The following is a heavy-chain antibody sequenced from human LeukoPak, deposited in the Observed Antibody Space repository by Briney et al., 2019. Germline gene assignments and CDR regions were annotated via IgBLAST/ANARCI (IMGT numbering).Heavy chain of an antibody. J-gene: IGHJ6*02. CDR2: INPNSGGT. D-gene: IGHD6-6*01. CDR3: ARAPYSSWYGMDV. CDR1: GYTFTGYY. V-gene: IGHV1-2*04. Sequence: EASVKVSCKASGYTFTGYYMHWVRQAPGQGLEWMGWINPNSGGTNYAQKFQGWVTMTRDTSISTAYMELSRLRSDDTAVYYCARAPYSSWYGMDVWGQGTTVTVSS.